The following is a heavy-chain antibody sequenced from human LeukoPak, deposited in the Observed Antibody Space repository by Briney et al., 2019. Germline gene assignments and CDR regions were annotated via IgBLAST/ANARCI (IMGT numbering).Heavy chain of an antibody. Sequence: GGSLRLSCAASGFTFSSYSMNWVRQAPGKGLEWVSYISSTSSIYYADSVKGRFTVSRDNAKNSLYPQMNSLRAEDTALYYCARATSYGRFDYWGQGTLVTVSS. J-gene: IGHJ4*02. CDR2: ISSTSSI. V-gene: IGHV3-48*01. CDR3: ARATSYGRFDY. CDR1: GFTFSSYS. D-gene: IGHD3-10*01.